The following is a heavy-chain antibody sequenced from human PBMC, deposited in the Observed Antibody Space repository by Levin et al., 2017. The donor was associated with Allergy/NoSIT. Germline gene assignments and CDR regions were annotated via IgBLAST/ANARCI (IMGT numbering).Heavy chain of an antibody. J-gene: IGHJ2*01. CDR2: INPNSGGT. Sequence: ASVKVSCKASGYTFTGYYMHWVRQAPGQGLEWMGRINPNSGGTNYAQKFQGRVTMTRDTSISTAYMELSRLRSDDTAVYYCARARIAVAGSDWYFDLWGRGTLVTVSS. V-gene: IGHV1-2*06. D-gene: IGHD6-19*01. CDR1: GYTFTGYY. CDR3: ARARIAVAGSDWYFDL.